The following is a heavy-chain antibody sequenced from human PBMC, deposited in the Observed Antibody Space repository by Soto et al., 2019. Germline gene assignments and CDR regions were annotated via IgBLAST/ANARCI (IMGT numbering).Heavy chain of an antibody. CDR3: ARKDKSGYFNWFDP. V-gene: IGHV5-51*01. Sequence: GESLKISCRTSGYKFTSSWIAWVRQMPGKGLEWMGIIFPSDSDTRYSPSFQGQVTISADRSTSTVFLQWASLKASDTAVYFCARKDKSGYFNWFDPWGQGTLVTVS. CDR2: IFPSDSDT. D-gene: IGHD3-22*01. CDR1: GYKFTSSW. J-gene: IGHJ5*02.